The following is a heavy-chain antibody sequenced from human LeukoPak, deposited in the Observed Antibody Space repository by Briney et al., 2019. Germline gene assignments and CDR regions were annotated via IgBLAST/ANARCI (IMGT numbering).Heavy chain of an antibody. CDR1: GFTFSSYA. Sequence: PGGSLRLSCAASGFTFSSYAMNWVRQAPGKGLEYVSSISYNGGSTYCANSVKGRFTISRDNSKNTLYLQMGSLRAEDMAVYYCARLAGGSYSDYWGQGTLVTVSS. CDR2: ISYNGGST. J-gene: IGHJ4*02. CDR3: ARLAGGSYSDY. D-gene: IGHD1-26*01. V-gene: IGHV3-64*01.